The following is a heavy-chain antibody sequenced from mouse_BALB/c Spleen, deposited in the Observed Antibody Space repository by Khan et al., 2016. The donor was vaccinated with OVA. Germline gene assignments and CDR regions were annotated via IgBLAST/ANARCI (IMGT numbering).Heavy chain of an antibody. V-gene: IGHV3-6*02. CDR2: IRYDGNS. CDR1: GYSITSGYF. Sequence: EVQLQESGPGLVKPSQSLSLTCSVSGYSITSGYFWYWIRQFPGNKLEWMGYIRYDGNSNYNPSLKNRISITRDTSKNQFYLQLNSVTPEDAATYCCARGGSAGPAWFAYWGQGTLVTVSA. CDR3: ARGGSAGPAWFAY. D-gene: IGHD3-1*01. J-gene: IGHJ3*01.